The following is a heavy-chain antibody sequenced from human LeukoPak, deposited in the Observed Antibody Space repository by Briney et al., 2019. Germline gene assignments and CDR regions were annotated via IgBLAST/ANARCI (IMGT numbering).Heavy chain of an antibody. V-gene: IGHV1-2*02. D-gene: IGHD1-1*01. Sequence: ASVKVSCKASGYTFSDYYMHWVRQAPGQGLEWMGWINPNSGGTNYAQKFQGRVTTTRDTSISTAYMELTRLRSDDTAVYYCARVRSEGVSLDDFDIWGQGTMVTVSS. CDR2: INPNSGGT. J-gene: IGHJ3*02. CDR3: ARVRSEGVSLDDFDI. CDR1: GYTFSDYY.